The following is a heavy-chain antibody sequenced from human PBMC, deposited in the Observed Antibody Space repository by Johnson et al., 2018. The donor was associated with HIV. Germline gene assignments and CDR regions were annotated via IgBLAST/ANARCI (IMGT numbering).Heavy chain of an antibody. Sequence: QVQLVESGGGLVQPGGSLRLSCAASGFTFSSYSMHWVRQAPGKGLEWVSVINSGAGTFYADPVKGRFTISRDNSNNSLDLQMNSLRTEDTALYYCAKDLTRYSTSGDAFDIWGQGTMVTVSS. D-gene: IGHD6-13*01. CDR3: AKDLTRYSTSGDAFDI. CDR2: INSGAGT. CDR1: GFTFSSYS. V-gene: IGHV3-NL1*01. J-gene: IGHJ3*02.